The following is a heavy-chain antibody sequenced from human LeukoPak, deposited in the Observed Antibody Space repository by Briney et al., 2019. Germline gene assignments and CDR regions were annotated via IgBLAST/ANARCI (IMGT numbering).Heavy chain of an antibody. Sequence: SETLSLTRAVYGGSFSGYYWSWIRQPPGKGLEWIGEINHSGSTNYNPSLKSRVTISADTSKNQFSLKLSSVTAADTAVYYCARGRRKYQLLLINHDAFDIWGQGTMVTVSS. D-gene: IGHD2-2*01. CDR3: ARGRRKYQLLLINHDAFDI. CDR2: INHSGST. V-gene: IGHV4-34*01. J-gene: IGHJ3*02. CDR1: GGSFSGYY.